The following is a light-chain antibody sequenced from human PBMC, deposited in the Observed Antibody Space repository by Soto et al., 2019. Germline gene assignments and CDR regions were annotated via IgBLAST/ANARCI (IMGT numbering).Light chain of an antibody. CDR1: QSISSW. CDR3: QQYNSYLTWT. V-gene: IGKV1-5*01. CDR2: DAS. Sequence: DIQMTQSPSTLSASVGDRVTITCRASQSISSWLAWYQQKPGKAPKLLIYDASSLESGVPSRFSGSGSGTEFTLTISSLQPDDFATYYCQQYNSYLTWTFGQGTKLEIK. J-gene: IGKJ1*01.